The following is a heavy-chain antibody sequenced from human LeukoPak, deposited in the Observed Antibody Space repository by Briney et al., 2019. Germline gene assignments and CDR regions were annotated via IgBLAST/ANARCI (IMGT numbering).Heavy chain of an antibody. D-gene: IGHD3-10*01. V-gene: IGHV4-59*08. CDR2: IYYSGST. J-gene: IGHJ6*03. CDR1: GGSISSYY. Sequence: SETLSLTCTVSGGSISSYYWSWIRQPPGKGLEWIGYIYYSGSTNYNPSLKSRVTISVDTSKNQFSLKLSSVTAADTAVYYCARVKGNYYYYYRDVWGKGTTVTVSS. CDR3: ARVKGNYYYYYRDV.